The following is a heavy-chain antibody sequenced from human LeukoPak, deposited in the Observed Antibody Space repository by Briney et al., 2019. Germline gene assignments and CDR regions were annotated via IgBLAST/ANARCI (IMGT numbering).Heavy chain of an antibody. D-gene: IGHD6-19*01. CDR1: RFIFTTRW. V-gene: IGHV3-7*01. CDR2: IKEGGSEK. CDR3: ASGRGWTFEY. Sequence: GGSLRLSCAASRFIFTTRWMNWLRQATEKGVEWVAIIKEGGSEKLYVDSEKGRFTISRDNAKNSLYLQMDNLRAEDTAVYYCASGRGWTFEYWGQGTQVTVSS. J-gene: IGHJ4*02.